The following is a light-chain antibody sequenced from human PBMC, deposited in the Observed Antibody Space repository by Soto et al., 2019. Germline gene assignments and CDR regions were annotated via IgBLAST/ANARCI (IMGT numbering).Light chain of an antibody. V-gene: IGKV1-12*01. CDR2: GAS. CDR1: QDIHTW. CDR3: QQSNSCPFA. J-gene: IGKJ3*01. Sequence: DIQMTQSPSSVSASVGDRVTITCRASQDIHTWLAWYQQKPGKAPKLLISGASSLESGVPARVSGRGSWTDFTLTISNLPPGDVATYVCQQSNSCPFAFGPGPKVDLK.